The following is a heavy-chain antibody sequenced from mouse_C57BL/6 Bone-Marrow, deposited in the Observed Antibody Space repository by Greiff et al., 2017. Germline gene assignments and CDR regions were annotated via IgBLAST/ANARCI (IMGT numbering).Heavy chain of an antibody. CDR2: IHPNSGST. V-gene: IGHV1-64*01. Sequence: VQLQQPGAELVKPGASVKLSCKASGYTFTSYWMHWVKQRPGQGLEWIGMIHPNSGSTNYNEKFKSKATLTVDKSSSTAYMQLSSLTSEDSAVYYCARMVTNYAMDYWGQGTSVTVSS. CDR3: ARMVTNYAMDY. J-gene: IGHJ4*01. CDR1: GYTFTSYW. D-gene: IGHD2-2*01.